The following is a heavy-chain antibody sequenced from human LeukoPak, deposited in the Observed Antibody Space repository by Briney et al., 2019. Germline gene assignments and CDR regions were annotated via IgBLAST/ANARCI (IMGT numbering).Heavy chain of an antibody. Sequence: SGGSLRLSCAASGFTFSSYWMSWVRQAPGKGLEWVANIKQDGSEKYYVDSVKGRFTISRDNAKNSLYLQMNSLRAEDTAVYYCAKRQAYGPDYCTYAVCSPFDYWGQGTLVTVSS. CDR1: GFTFSSYW. V-gene: IGHV3-7*03. CDR3: AKRQAYGPDYCTYAVCSPFDY. D-gene: IGHD2-8*01. J-gene: IGHJ4*02. CDR2: IKQDGSEK.